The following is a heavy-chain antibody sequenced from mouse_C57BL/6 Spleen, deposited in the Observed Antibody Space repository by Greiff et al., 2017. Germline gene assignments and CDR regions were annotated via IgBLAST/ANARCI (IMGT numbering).Heavy chain of an antibody. D-gene: IGHD1-1*01. Sequence: EVMLVESGGGLVQPKGSLKLSCAASGFSFNTYAMNWVRQAPGKGLEWVARIRSKSNNYATYYADSVKDRFTISRDDSESMLYLQMNNLKTEDTAMYYCVRSPDYYGSSSAMDYWGQGTSVTVSS. J-gene: IGHJ4*01. CDR2: IRSKSNNYAT. CDR3: VRSPDYYGSSSAMDY. V-gene: IGHV10-1*01. CDR1: GFSFNTYA.